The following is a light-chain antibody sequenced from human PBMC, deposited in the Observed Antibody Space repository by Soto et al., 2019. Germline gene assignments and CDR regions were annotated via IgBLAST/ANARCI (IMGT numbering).Light chain of an antibody. CDR1: QSVSGW. CDR3: QQYETFSGT. Sequence: TQLSQSPSTLSTSVRDTVTVTCRASQSVSGWLAWYQQKPGEAPKLLIYDASALPRGVPSRFSGSGSGTKFTLTIASLQPEDFATYYCQQYETFSGTFGPGTKVDIK. CDR2: DAS. V-gene: IGKV1-5*01. J-gene: IGKJ1*01.